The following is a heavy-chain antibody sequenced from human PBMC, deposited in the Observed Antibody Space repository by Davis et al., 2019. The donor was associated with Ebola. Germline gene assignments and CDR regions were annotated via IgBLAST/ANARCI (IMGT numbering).Heavy chain of an antibody. CDR1: GFTFSNAW. D-gene: IGHD3-16*01. CDR2: SKTDGGTT. V-gene: IGHV3-15*01. J-gene: IGHJ4*02. Sequence: PGGSLRLSCAASGFTFSNAWMKSKTDGGTTDYPAPVKGRFTISRDDSKSTLYLQMNSLKTEDTAVYYCNTHRGGIGNWGQGTLVTVSS. CDR3: NTHRGGIGN.